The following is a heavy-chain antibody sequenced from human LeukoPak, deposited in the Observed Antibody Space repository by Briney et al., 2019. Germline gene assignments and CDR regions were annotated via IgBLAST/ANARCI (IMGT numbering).Heavy chain of an antibody. J-gene: IGHJ4*02. V-gene: IGHV3-66*01. CDR3: ARDLPTSYYYDSSGQDY. CDR1: GFTVSSNY. D-gene: IGHD3-22*01. CDR2: IYSGGST. Sequence: GGSLRLSCASSGFTVSSNYMSWVRQAPGKGLEWVSVIYSGGSTYYSDSVKGRFTISRDNSKNTLYLQMNRLRAEETAVYYCARDLPTSYYYDSSGQDYWGKGTLVTVSS.